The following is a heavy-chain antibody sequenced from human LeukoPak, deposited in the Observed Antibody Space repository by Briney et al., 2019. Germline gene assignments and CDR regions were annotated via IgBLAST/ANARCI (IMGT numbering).Heavy chain of an antibody. CDR1: GYSFTSYW. V-gene: IGHV5-10-1*01. D-gene: IGHD2-2*01. CDR2: IDPSDSYT. J-gene: IGHJ4*02. Sequence: GESLQISCKGSGYSFTSYWISWVRQMPGKGLEWMGRIDPSDSYTNYSPSFQGHVAISADKSISTAYLQWSSLKASDTAMYYCARHADCSSTSCYVDFDYWGQGTLVTVSS. CDR3: ARHADCSSTSCYVDFDY.